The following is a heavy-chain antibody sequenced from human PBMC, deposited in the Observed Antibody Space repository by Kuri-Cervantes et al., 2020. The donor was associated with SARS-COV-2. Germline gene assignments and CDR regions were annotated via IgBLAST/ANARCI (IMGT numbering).Heavy chain of an antibody. Sequence: GGSLRLSCAASGFTFSGYSMSWVRQAPGKGLQWVANIKKDGSEKNYVDSVKGRFTISRDNAKNSLYLQMNSLRAEDTAVYYCARERETGYSTSCSYYFDYWGQGTLVTVSS. CDR3: ARERETGYSTSCSYYFDY. CDR1: GFTFSGYS. CDR2: IKKDGSEK. V-gene: IGHV3-7*01. J-gene: IGHJ4*02. D-gene: IGHD2-2*01.